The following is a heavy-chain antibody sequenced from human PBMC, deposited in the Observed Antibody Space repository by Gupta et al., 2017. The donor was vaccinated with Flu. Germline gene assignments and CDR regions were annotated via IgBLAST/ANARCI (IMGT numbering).Heavy chain of an antibody. D-gene: IGHD2-21*02. CDR3: ARGATYCGGDCSNNWFDP. CDR1: GYTFTSYD. V-gene: IGHV1-8*01. CDR2: MNPNSGNT. Sequence: QVQLVQSGAEVKKPGASVKVSCKASGYTFTSYDINWVRQATGQGLEWMGWMNPNSGNTGYAQKFQGRVTMTRNTSISTAYMELSSLRSEDTAVYYCARGATYCGGDCSNNWFDPWGQGTLVTVSS. J-gene: IGHJ5*02.